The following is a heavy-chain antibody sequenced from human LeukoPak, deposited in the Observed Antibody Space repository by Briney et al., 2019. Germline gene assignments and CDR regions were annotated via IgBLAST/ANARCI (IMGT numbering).Heavy chain of an antibody. Sequence: GASVKVSCKASGGTFSSYAISWVRQAPGQGLEWMGGIIPIFGTANYAQKFQGRVTITADKSTSTAYMELSSLRSEDTAVYYCAAGGIAAAGTLDYWGQGTLVTVSS. J-gene: IGHJ4*02. CDR1: GGTFSSYA. D-gene: IGHD6-13*01. CDR3: AAGGIAAAGTLDY. V-gene: IGHV1-69*06. CDR2: IIPIFGTA.